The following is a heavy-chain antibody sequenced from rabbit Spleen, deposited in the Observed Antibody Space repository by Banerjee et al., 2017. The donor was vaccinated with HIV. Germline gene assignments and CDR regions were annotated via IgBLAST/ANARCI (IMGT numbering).Heavy chain of an antibody. CDR1: GFSFSYSYW. CDR3: ARAGEGGDGYLNL. CDR2: IYVGNGGGT. J-gene: IGHJ4*01. V-gene: IGHV1S45*01. D-gene: IGHD5-1*01. Sequence: QEQLEESGGDLVKPEGSLTLTCTASGFSFSYSYWICWVRQAPGKGLEWIACIYVGNGGGTKYASWAKGRFTISKTSSTTVTLQMASLTVADTATYFCARAGEGGDGYLNLWGPGTLVTVS.